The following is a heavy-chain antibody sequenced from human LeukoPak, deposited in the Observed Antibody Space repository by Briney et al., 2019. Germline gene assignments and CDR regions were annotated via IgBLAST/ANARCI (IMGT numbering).Heavy chain of an antibody. J-gene: IGHJ4*02. CDR1: GFTFSSYG. Sequence: PGGSLRLSCAASGFTFSSYGMRWVRQAPGKGLEWVAVISYDGSNKYYADSVKGRFTISRDNSKNTLYLQMNSPRAEDTAVYYCAKETTLYGSGSYYFYFDYWGQGTLVTVSS. D-gene: IGHD3-10*01. CDR3: AKETTLYGSGSYYFYFDY. CDR2: ISYDGSNK. V-gene: IGHV3-30*18.